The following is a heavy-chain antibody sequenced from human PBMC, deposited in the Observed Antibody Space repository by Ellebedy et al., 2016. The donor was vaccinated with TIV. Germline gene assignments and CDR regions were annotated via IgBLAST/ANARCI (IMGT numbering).Heavy chain of an antibody. CDR2: IRPRDSDT. J-gene: IGHJ3*02. Sequence: GESLKISCKGSGYSFTNYWIGWVRQMPGKGLEWMGIIRPRDSDTRYSPSFQGQVTISADKSISTAYLQLSSLKASDTAVYYCARPYCSGGSCYRDALDIWGQGTVVTVSS. CDR1: GYSFTNYW. V-gene: IGHV5-51*01. D-gene: IGHD2-15*01. CDR3: ARPYCSGGSCYRDALDI.